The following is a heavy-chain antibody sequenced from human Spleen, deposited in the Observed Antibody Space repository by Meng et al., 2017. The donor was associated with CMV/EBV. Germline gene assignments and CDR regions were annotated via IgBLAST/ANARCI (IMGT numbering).Heavy chain of an antibody. D-gene: IGHD2-2*01. CDR3: ARVGRCTTSTCYRGGDGFDI. CDR1: GYTLTAYY. CDR2: INTYTGGT. V-gene: IGHV1-2*02. Sequence: ASVKVSCKASGYTLTAYYIHWVRQAPGQGLEWMGWINTYTGGTNSAQRFRGRVTMTTDTSISTAYMELTRLRSDDTDDTAVYYCARVGRCTTSTCYRGGDGFDIWGQGTMVTVSS. J-gene: IGHJ3*02.